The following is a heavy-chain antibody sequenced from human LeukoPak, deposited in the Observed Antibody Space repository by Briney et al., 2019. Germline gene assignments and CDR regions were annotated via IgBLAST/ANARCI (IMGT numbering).Heavy chain of an antibody. CDR3: ARQPRVLRFLEWLLYSWFDP. CDR2: IYYSGST. V-gene: IGHV4-39*01. D-gene: IGHD3-3*01. Sequence: PSETLSLTCTVSGGSISSGSYYWGWIRQPPGKGLEWIGSIYYSGSTYYNPSLKSRVTISVDTSKNQFSLKLSSVTAADTAVYYCARQPRVLRFLEWLLYSWFDPWGQGTLVTVSS. J-gene: IGHJ5*02. CDR1: GGSISSGSYY.